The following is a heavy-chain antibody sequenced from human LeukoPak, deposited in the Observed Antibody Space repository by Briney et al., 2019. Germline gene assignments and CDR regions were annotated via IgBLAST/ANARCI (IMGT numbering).Heavy chain of an antibody. V-gene: IGHV3-30*18. D-gene: IGHD6-19*01. CDR1: GCTFSSYG. Sequence: GRSLRLSCAASGCTFSSYGMHWVRQAPGKGLEWVAVISYDGSNKYYADSVKGRFTISRDNSKNTLYLQMNSLRAEDTAVYYCAKLTGVAGTGDYWGQGTLVTVSS. J-gene: IGHJ4*02. CDR3: AKLTGVAGTGDY. CDR2: ISYDGSNK.